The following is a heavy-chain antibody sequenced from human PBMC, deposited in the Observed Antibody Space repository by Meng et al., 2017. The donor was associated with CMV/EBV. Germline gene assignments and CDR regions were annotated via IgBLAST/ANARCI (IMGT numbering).Heavy chain of an antibody. CDR1: GFTFSSYS. V-gene: IGHV3-21*01. Sequence: GESLKISCAASGFTFSSYSMNWVRQAPGKGLEWVSSTSSSSSYIYYADSVKGRFTISRDNAKNSLYLQMNSLRAEDTAVYYCARASSGSYYLNWFDPWGQGTLVTVSS. D-gene: IGHD1-26*01. CDR2: TSSSSSYI. J-gene: IGHJ5*02. CDR3: ARASSGSYYLNWFDP.